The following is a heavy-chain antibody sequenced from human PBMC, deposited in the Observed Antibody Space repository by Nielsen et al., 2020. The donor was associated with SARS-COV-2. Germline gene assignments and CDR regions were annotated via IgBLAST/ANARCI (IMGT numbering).Heavy chain of an antibody. V-gene: IGHV4-4*02. CDR3: ARWAYCSSTSCYPHY. Sequence: GSLRLSCAVSGGSISSSNWWSWVRQPPGKGLEWIGEIYHSGSTNYNPSLKSRVTISVDKSKNQFSLKLSSVTAADTAVYYCARWAYCSSTSCYPHYWGQGTLVTVSS. D-gene: IGHD2-2*01. CDR2: IYHSGST. CDR1: GGSISSSNW. J-gene: IGHJ4*02.